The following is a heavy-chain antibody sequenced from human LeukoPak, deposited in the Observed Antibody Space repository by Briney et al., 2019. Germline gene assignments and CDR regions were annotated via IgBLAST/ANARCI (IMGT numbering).Heavy chain of an antibody. CDR3: ARDGVYYDSSGYYHTPGY. Sequence: ASVKVSCKASGYTFTSYYMHWVRQAPGQGLEWMGIINPSVGSTSYAQKFQGRVTMTRDMSTSTVYMELSSLRSEDTAVYYCARDGVYYDSSGYYHTPGYWGQGTLVTVSS. V-gene: IGHV1-46*01. J-gene: IGHJ4*02. CDR2: INPSVGST. D-gene: IGHD3-22*01. CDR1: GYTFTSYY.